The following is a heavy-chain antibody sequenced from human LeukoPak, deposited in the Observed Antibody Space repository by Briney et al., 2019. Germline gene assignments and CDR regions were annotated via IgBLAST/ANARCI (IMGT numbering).Heavy chain of an antibody. CDR1: GFTFSRSA. J-gene: IGHJ1*01. D-gene: IGHD3-16*01. CDR3: LKGRISGDVLDL. Sequence: PGGSLRLTCAASGFTFSRSAMTWVRQTPGQGLDWVSSISSSGNTYYADFVKGRFTISRDNSKNMLYLQMNSLTAGEPAVYNCLKGRISGDVLDLGGQGTLVTVPS. CDR2: ISSSGNT. V-gene: IGHV3-23*01.